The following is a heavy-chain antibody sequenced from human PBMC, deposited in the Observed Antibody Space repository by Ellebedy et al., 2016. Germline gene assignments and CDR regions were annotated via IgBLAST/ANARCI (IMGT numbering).Heavy chain of an antibody. CDR1: GFTFSDYY. CDR3: ARVKYSSGPRGAFDI. CDR2: TRNKANSYST. D-gene: IGHD6-19*01. V-gene: IGHV3-72*01. Sequence: GGSLRLXXVVSGFTFSDYYMDWVRQAPGKGLEWVARTRNKANSYSTEYAASVKGRFTISRDESMNSLHLQMNSLTTEDTAVYYCARVKYSSGPRGAFDIWGQGTMVTVSS. J-gene: IGHJ3*02.